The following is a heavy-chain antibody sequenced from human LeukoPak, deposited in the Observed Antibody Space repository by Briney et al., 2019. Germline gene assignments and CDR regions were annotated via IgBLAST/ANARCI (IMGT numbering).Heavy chain of an antibody. J-gene: IGHJ4*02. CDR3: ARDGFASYSSGWHEPYFDY. V-gene: IGHV1-18*01. CDR1: GYTFTSYG. CDR2: ISAYNGNT. Sequence: ASVKVSCKASGYTFTSYGISWVRQAPGQGLEWMGWISAYNGNTKYSQKFQGRVTITRDTSASTAYMELSSLRSEDTAVYYCARDGFASYSSGWHEPYFDYWGQGTLVTVSS. D-gene: IGHD6-19*01.